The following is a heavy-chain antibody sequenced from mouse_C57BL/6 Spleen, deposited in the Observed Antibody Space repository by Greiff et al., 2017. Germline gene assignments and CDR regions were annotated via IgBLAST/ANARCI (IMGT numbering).Heavy chain of an antibody. CDR2: IYPRAGST. V-gene: IGHV1-78*01. J-gene: IGHJ4*01. CDR1: GYTFTDHT. Sequence: QVQLQQSDAELVKPGASVKISCKVSGYTFTDHTIHWMKQRPDQGLEWIGYIYPRAGSTTYNEKFKGKATLTADKSSSTAYMQLNSLTSEDSEVYFSASSLRVGYYAMDYWGQGTSVTVSS. CDR3: ASSLRVGYYAMDY. D-gene: IGHD1-1*01.